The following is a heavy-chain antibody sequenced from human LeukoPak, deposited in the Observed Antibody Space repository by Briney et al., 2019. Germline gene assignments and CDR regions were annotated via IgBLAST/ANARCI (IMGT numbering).Heavy chain of an antibody. D-gene: IGHD3-22*01. CDR1: GFSLSTSEVG. Sequence: GPSLFTPTHPLTLICAFPGFSLSTSEVGGCWIPQPPVQPLDCLATIYWDGDKRYSPSLKNRLTITKDTSKNQVVLTMTNMDPVDTATYFRAHSSRSPDCGDSRCYYFDYWGQGALVTVSS. V-gene: IGHV2-5*02. CDR2: IYWDGDK. J-gene: IGHJ4*02. CDR3: AHSSRSPDCGDSRCYYFDY.